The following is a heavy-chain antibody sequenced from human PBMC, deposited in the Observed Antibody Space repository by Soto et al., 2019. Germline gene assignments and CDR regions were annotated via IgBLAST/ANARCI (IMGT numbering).Heavy chain of an antibody. V-gene: IGHV1-3*01. D-gene: IGHD3-16*01. CDR2: INAGNTNT. CDR3: ARDLNYEYGARPYYYYGMDV. J-gene: IGHJ6*02. Sequence: QVQLVQSGAEVKKPGASVKVSCKASGYTFTSYVIHWVRQAPGQRLEWMGWINAGNTNTRYSQKFQDRVTITRDTPASTAYMELSSLRSEDTAVYYCARDLNYEYGARPYYYYGMDVWGQGTTVTVSS. CDR1: GYTFTSYV.